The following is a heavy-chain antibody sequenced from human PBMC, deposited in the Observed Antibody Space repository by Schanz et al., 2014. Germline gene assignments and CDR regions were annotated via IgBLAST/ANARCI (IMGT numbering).Heavy chain of an antibody. CDR1: GFTFSSYA. J-gene: IGHJ3*02. CDR2: ISGDHRNT. D-gene: IGHD3-10*01. CDR3: AKGRFGELSAFDI. Sequence: EVQLMESGGGLVKPGGSLRLSCAASGFTFSSYAMSWVRQAPGKGLEWVSSISGDHRNTFYADSVKGRFTISRDNSKNTLYLQMNSLRAEDTAVYYCAKGRFGELSAFDIWGQGTMVTVSS. V-gene: IGHV3-23*01.